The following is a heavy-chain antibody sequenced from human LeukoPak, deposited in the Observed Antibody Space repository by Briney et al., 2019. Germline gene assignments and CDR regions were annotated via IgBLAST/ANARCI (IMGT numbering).Heavy chain of an antibody. CDR2: ISSSSSYI. CDR1: GFTFSSYS. Sequence: GESLRLSCAASGFTFSSYSMNWVRQAPGKGLEWVSSISSSSSYIYYADSVKGRFTISRGNAKNSLYLQMNSLRAEDTAVYYCARDQVYSGYDFFDYWGQGTLVTVSS. CDR3: ARDQVYSGYDFFDY. D-gene: IGHD5-12*01. V-gene: IGHV3-21*01. J-gene: IGHJ4*02.